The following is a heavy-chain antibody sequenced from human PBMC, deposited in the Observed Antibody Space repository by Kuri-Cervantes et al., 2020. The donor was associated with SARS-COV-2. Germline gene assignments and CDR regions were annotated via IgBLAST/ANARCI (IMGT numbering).Heavy chain of an antibody. CDR2: ISSSSSYI. J-gene: IGHJ6*02. Sequence: GESLKISCAASGFTFSSYSMNWVRQAPGKGLEWVSSISSSSSYIYYADSVKGRFTISRDNAKNTLYLQMNSLRAEDTAVYYCARISIWVVAATLFLAYYYYYGMDVWGQGTTVTVSS. V-gene: IGHV3-21*01. D-gene: IGHD2-15*01. CDR1: GFTFSSYS. CDR3: ARISIWVVAATLFLAYYYYYGMDV.